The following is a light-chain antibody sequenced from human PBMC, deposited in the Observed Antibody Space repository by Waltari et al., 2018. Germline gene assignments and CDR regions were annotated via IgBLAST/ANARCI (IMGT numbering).Light chain of an antibody. V-gene: IGKV2-30*01. CDR3: MEGAQWYT. CDR2: KVS. J-gene: IGKJ2*01. Sequence: DVVLTQSQLSLSVTPGQSASVSCRSSQSLAFSDGKTYLNWFHQRPGQSPRRLIYKVSNRESGVPDRISGSGSGTDFALKISRVEAEDVGVYYCMEGAQWYTFGQGTKLEIK. CDR1: QSLAFSDGKTY.